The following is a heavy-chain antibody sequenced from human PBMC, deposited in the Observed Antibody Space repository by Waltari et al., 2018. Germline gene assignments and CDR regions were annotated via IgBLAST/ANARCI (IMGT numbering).Heavy chain of an antibody. D-gene: IGHD1-1*01. V-gene: IGHV1-69*16. CDR2: ILPMLGRA. CDR3: VRDGGNFMAHDI. J-gene: IGHJ3*02. CDR1: GGTFSGHT. Sequence: QVQLVQSGAEVKTPGSSVKVSCKASGGTFSGHTLSWVRQAPGQGLEWMGRILPMLGRANYAQTFQGRVSITIHQSTATSYMDLSSLKPEDTGIYYCVRDGGNFMAHDIWGQGTMVTVSS.